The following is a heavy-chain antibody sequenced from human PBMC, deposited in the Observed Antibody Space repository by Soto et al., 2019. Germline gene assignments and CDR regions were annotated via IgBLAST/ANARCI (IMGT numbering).Heavy chain of an antibody. CDR1: GFTFRSYW. V-gene: IGHV3-7*01. CDR2: INQDGSEI. J-gene: IGHJ6*03. CDR3: ARDFHVGLGITYYYYMDV. D-gene: IGHD7-27*01. Sequence: EVQLVESGGGLVQPGGSLRLSCAASGFTFRSYWMSWVRQAPGKGLEWVANINQDGSEIYYVDSVEGRFSISRDNAENSLYLQMNSLRAADTAVYYCARDFHVGLGITYYYYMDVWGTGTTVTVSS.